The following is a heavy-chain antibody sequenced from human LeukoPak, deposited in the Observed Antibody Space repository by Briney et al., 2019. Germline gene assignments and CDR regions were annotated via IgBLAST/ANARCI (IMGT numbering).Heavy chain of an antibody. CDR2: ISTYNGET. J-gene: IGHJ3*02. D-gene: IGHD2-2*01. Sequence: ASVKVSCKASGYTFSNYGISWVRQAPGQGLQWMGWISTYNGETNYAQKLQGRVTMTTDTSTSTAYMELRSLRFDDAAVYYYARDPSDCSSTSCHAAFNILGKGTMVTVSS. CDR3: ARDPSDCSSTSCHAAFNI. V-gene: IGHV1-18*01. CDR1: GYTFSNYG.